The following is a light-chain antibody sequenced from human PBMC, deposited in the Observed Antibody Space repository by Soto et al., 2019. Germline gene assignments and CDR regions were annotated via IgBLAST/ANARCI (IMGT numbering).Light chain of an antibody. CDR3: QQYHNWPIT. Sequence: ENVLTQSPGTLSLSPGERATLSCRASQSVSGSYLAWYQQKPSQAPRILMYDASTRATGISARFSGSGSGTEFTLTISSLQSEDFAVYYCQQYHNWPITFGQGTRLEI. CDR1: QSVSGSY. J-gene: IGKJ5*01. V-gene: IGKV3-15*01. CDR2: DAS.